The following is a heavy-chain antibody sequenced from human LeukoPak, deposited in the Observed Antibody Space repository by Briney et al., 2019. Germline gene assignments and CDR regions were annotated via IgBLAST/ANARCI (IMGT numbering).Heavy chain of an antibody. CDR3: ATDWNDRNAFDI. Sequence: ASVKVSCKASGYTFTGYYIHWVRQAPGQGLEWMGWINPNSGGTNYAQKFQGRVTMTRDTSISTAYMELSRLRSDDTAVYYCATDWNDRNAFDIWGQGTMVTVSS. CDR2: INPNSGGT. J-gene: IGHJ3*02. CDR1: GYTFTGYY. D-gene: IGHD1-1*01. V-gene: IGHV1-2*02.